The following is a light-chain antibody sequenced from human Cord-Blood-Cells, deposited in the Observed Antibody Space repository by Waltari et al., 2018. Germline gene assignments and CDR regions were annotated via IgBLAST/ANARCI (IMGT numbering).Light chain of an antibody. CDR2: DVS. CDR3: CSYAGSYTWV. CDR1: SSDVGGYNY. V-gene: IGLV2-11*01. J-gene: IGLJ3*02. Sequence: QSALTPPRSLSGSPGQSVTLSCTGTSSDVGGYNYVPWYQQHPGKAPKLMIYDVSKRPSGVPDRFAGSKSGNTASLTISGLQAEDEADYYCCSYAGSYTWVFGGGTKLTVL.